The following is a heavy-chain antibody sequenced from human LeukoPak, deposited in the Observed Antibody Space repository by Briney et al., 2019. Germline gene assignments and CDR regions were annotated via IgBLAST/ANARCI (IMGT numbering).Heavy chain of an antibody. V-gene: IGHV1-2*02. CDR3: ARVGITMVRGALGFDI. D-gene: IGHD3-10*01. CDR2: INPNSGGT. Sequence: ASVKVSCKASGYTFTGYYMHWVRQAPGQGLEWMGWINPNSGGTNYAQKFQGRVTITADKSTSTAYMELSSLRSEDTAVYYCARVGITMVRGALGFDIWGQGTMVTVSS. J-gene: IGHJ3*02. CDR1: GYTFTGYY.